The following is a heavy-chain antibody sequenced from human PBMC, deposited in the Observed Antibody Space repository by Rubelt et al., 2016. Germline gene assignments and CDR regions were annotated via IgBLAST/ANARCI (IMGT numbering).Heavy chain of an antibody. CDR2: ITQDGSEK. Sequence: EVLLVESGGGLVQPGGSLRLSCTVSGFTFGSSSMGWVRQAPGKGLEWVATITQDGSEKYNVDSVKGRFIISRDNAKNSLYLEMNSLRGDDTAIYYCAREDWSPDFWGQGTLVTVSS. D-gene: IGHD3/OR15-3a*01. J-gene: IGHJ4*02. CDR1: GFTFGSSS. CDR3: AREDWSPDF. V-gene: IGHV3-7*03.